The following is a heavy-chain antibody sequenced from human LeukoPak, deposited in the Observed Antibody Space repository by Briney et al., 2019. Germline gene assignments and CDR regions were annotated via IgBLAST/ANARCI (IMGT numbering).Heavy chain of an antibody. D-gene: IGHD6-6*01. CDR2: FDPEDGET. CDR1: GYTLTELS. V-gene: IGHV1-24*01. CDR3: ATDPLEGH. J-gene: IGHJ1*01. Sequence: ASVTVSFTFSGYTLTELSMHWVRQAPGKGLEWLGGFDPEDGETIYAQKFQGRVTITEDASTDTAYMELSSLRSEDTAVYYCATDPLEGHWGQGTLVTVSS.